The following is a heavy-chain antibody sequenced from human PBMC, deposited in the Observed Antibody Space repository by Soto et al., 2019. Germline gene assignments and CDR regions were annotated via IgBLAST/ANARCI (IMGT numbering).Heavy chain of an antibody. CDR1: GYTFTGYY. D-gene: IGHD6-6*01. CDR3: ARALWYSSSSYYYDYGMDV. Sequence: ASVKVSCKASGYTFTGYYMHWVRQAPGQGLEWMGWINPNSGGTNYAQKFQGRVTMTRDTSISTAYMELSRLRSDDTAVYYCARALWYSSSSYYYDYGMDVWGQGTTVTVSS. V-gene: IGHV1-2*02. CDR2: INPNSGGT. J-gene: IGHJ6*02.